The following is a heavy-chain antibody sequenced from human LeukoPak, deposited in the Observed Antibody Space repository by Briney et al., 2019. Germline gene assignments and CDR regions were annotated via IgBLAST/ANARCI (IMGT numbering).Heavy chain of an antibody. CDR2: INWNGGST. CDR3: ASGVVAANYFDY. D-gene: IGHD2-15*01. Sequence: VGSLRLSCATSGFTFDDYGMSWVRQAPGKGLEWVSGINWNGGSTGYAGSVKGRFSISRDNAKNALYLQMNSLGAEDTALYYCASGVVAANYFDYWGQGTLVTVSS. CDR1: GFTFDDYG. J-gene: IGHJ4*02. V-gene: IGHV3-20*04.